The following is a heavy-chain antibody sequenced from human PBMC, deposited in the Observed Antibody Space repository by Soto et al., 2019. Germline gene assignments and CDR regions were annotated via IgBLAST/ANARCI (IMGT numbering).Heavy chain of an antibody. V-gene: IGHV3-53*01. Sequence: VVSRRLSCSFAVGTVIDSMSWVRHSPGKGLECVSFIHSDGSTHYTDPVRGRFTISRENSKNTLYLQMDRLRVDDPAAYLCERDATGPFDYWGKXNRVTV. CDR1: VGTVIDS. CDR2: IHSDGST. D-gene: IGHD1-1*01. J-gene: IGHJ4*02. CDR3: ERDATGPFDY.